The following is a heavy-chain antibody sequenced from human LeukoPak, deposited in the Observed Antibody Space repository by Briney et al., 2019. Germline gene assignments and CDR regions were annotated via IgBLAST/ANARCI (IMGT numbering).Heavy chain of an antibody. CDR2: IDPSGGST. CDR3: ARDNTATGPFDN. V-gene: IGHV1-46*01. Sequence: APVKVSCKASGYSFTSYYMHWVRQAPGQGLEWMGIIDPSGGSTSYAQKFQGRVTMTRDTSTSTVYMELSSLRSEDTAVYYCARDNTATGPFDNWGQGTLVTVSS. D-gene: IGHD1-1*01. CDR1: GYSFTSYY. J-gene: IGHJ4*02.